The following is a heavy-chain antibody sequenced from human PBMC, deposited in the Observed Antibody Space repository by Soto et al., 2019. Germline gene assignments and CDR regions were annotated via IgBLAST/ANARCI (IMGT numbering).Heavy chain of an antibody. V-gene: IGHV3-11*06. J-gene: IGHJ5*02. CDR3: ARALGSWGASNWFDP. CDR2: ISSSSSYT. D-gene: IGHD6-13*01. Sequence: QVQLVESGGGLVKPGGSLRLSCAASGFTFSDYYMSWIRQAPGKGLEWVSYISSSSSYTNYADSVKGRFTISRDNANNALYRQMNSLRAEDTAVYYCARALGSWGASNWFDPWGQGTLVTVSS. CDR1: GFTFSDYY.